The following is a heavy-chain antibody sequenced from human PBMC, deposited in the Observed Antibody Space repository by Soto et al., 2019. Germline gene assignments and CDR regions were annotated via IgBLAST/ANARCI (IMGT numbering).Heavy chain of an antibody. J-gene: IGHJ6*02. Sequence: ASVKVSCKASGYTFTSYDINWVRQATGQGLEWMGWMNPNSGNTGYAQKFQGRVTMTRNTSISTAYMELSSLRSEDTAVYYYARAGFDCSSTSCYYYGMDVWGQGTTVTVSS. CDR3: ARAGFDCSSTSCYYYGMDV. V-gene: IGHV1-8*01. CDR2: MNPNSGNT. D-gene: IGHD2-2*01. CDR1: GYTFTSYD.